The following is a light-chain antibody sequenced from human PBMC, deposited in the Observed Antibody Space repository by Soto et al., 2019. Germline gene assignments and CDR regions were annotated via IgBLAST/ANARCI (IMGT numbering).Light chain of an antibody. CDR2: GAS. J-gene: IGKJ5*01. V-gene: IGKV3-15*01. Sequence: EIGMTQSPCTLSVSPGEGATLFCRASQSVRTKLAWYQQRAGQDPRLLMYGASTRATGIPDRCSGSGSCTEYTRTISSLPSYEFEAYYCQQYNSWPPITCGHGTRVESK. CDR3: QQYNSWPPIT. CDR1: QSVRTK.